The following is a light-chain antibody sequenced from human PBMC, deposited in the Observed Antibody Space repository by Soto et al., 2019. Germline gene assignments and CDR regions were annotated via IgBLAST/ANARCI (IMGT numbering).Light chain of an antibody. V-gene: IGLV2-14*01. J-gene: IGLJ2*01. CDR2: EVS. CDR1: SSDVGGYNY. CDR3: SSYTSSSTLGVV. Sequence: QSALTQPASVSGSPGQSITISCTGTSSDVGGYNYVSWYQQHPGKAPKLMFYEVSNRPSGVSNRFSGSKSGNTASLTISGLQVEDEADYYCSSYTSSSTLGVVFGGGTKRTVL.